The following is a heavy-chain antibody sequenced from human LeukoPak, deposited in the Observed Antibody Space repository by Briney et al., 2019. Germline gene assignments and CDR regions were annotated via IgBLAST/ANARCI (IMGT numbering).Heavy chain of an antibody. D-gene: IGHD2-2*01. CDR3: AKDLEGVPAAFRGGFDY. V-gene: IGHV3-23*01. J-gene: IGHJ4*02. Sequence: PGGSLRLSCAASGFTFSSYAMSWVRRAPGKGLEWVSAISGSGGSTYYADSVKGRFTISRDNSKNTLYLQMNSLRAEDTAVYYCAKDLEGVPAAFRGGFDYWGQGTLVTVSS. CDR1: GFTFSSYA. CDR2: ISGSGGST.